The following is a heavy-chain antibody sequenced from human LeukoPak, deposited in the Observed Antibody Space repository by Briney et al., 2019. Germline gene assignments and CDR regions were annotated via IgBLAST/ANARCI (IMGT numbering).Heavy chain of an antibody. CDR2: IYYSGST. J-gene: IGHJ3*02. V-gene: IGHV4-61*05. D-gene: IGHD6-19*01. CDR3: ARVGSGWYGGENAFDI. Sequence: SETLSLTCTVKGDSISGSNYYWSWIRQPPGKGLEWIGYIYYSGSTNYNPSLKSRVTISVDTSKNQFSLKLSSVTAADTAVYYCARVGSGWYGGENAFDIWGQGTMVTVSS. CDR1: GDSISGSNYY.